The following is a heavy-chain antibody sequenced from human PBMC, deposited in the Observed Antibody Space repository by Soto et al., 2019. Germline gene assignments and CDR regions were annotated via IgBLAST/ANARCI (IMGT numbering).Heavy chain of an antibody. CDR2: ISGSGGST. V-gene: IGHV3-23*01. Sequence: PGGSLRLSCAASGFTFSDHYMDWVRQAPGKGLEWVSAISGSGGSTYYADSVKGRFTISRDNSKNTLYLQMNSLRAEDTAVYYCAKGRGYCSSTSCYVGSDYWGQGTLVTVSS. CDR1: GFTFSDHY. J-gene: IGHJ4*02. D-gene: IGHD2-2*01. CDR3: AKGRGYCSSTSCYVGSDY.